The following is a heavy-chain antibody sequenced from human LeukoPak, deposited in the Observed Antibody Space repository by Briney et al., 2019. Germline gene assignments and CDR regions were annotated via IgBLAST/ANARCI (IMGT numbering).Heavy chain of an antibody. Sequence: GGSLRLSCVASGFTFSSYAMSWVRQAPGKGLEWVSGISGSGDSTYFADSVKGRFTISRDNSKNTLYLQMNSLRAEDTAVYYCARDEKLSSSWYAPGAFDIWGQGTMVTVSS. J-gene: IGHJ3*02. CDR2: ISGSGDST. V-gene: IGHV3-23*01. CDR1: GFTFSSYA. D-gene: IGHD6-13*01. CDR3: ARDEKLSSSWYAPGAFDI.